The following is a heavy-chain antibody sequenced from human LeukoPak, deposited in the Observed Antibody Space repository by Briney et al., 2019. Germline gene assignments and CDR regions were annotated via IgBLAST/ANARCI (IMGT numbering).Heavy chain of an antibody. D-gene: IGHD2-21*02. J-gene: IGHJ1*01. CDR1: GGSISSSTYY. V-gene: IGHV4-39*01. Sequence: SETLSLTCTVSGGSISSSTYYWGWIRQPPGKGLEWIGSINYSGSTFQNPSLQSRVTISVDTSKNQFPLKLSSVTAADTAVYYCARSRGVVVTTFAEYFQYWGQGTLVTVSS. CDR3: ARSRGVVVTTFAEYFQY. CDR2: INYSGST.